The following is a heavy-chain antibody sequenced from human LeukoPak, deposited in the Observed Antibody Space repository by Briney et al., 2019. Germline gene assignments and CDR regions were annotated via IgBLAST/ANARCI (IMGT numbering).Heavy chain of an antibody. J-gene: IGHJ4*02. CDR1: GFTFSSYV. D-gene: IGHD6-19*01. Sequence: PGRSLRLSCAASGFTFSSYVMHWVRQAPGKGLEWVAIISYDGSNEYYADSVKGRFTISRDNSKNTLYLQMNSLRAEDTAVYFSAKPLIPVAGTLYFDYWGQGTLVTVSS. CDR2: ISYDGSNE. CDR3: AKPLIPVAGTLYFDY. V-gene: IGHV3-30*04.